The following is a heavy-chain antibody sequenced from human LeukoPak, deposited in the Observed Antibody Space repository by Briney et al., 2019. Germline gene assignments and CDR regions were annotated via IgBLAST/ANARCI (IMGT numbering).Heavy chain of an antibody. CDR2: ISAYNGNT. CDR1: GYTFTSYG. D-gene: IGHD1-7*01. V-gene: IGHV1-18*01. Sequence: ASVKVSCKTSGYTFTSYGISWVRQAPGQGLEWMGWISAYNGNTNYAQKLQGRVTMTTDTSTSIAYMELRSLRSDDTAVYYCARGAGTTSTYYCYYMDVWGKGTTVTVSS. CDR3: ARGAGTTSTYYCYYMDV. J-gene: IGHJ6*03.